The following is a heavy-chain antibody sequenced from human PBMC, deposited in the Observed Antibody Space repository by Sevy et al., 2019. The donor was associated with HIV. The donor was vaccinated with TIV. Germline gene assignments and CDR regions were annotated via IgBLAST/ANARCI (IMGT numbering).Heavy chain of an antibody. V-gene: IGHV1-2*02. CDR1: GYTFTDYI. CDR3: ERDNMLNANWGFDF. Sequence: ASVKVSCKASGYTFTDYILQWVRQAPGQGLEWMGWFNPNTGGTQYAPKFQGRVTMTRDTSINTAYMELSSLRSDDTAGYYCERDNMLNANWGFDFWGQGSLVTVSS. J-gene: IGHJ4*02. D-gene: IGHD7-27*01. CDR2: FNPNTGGT.